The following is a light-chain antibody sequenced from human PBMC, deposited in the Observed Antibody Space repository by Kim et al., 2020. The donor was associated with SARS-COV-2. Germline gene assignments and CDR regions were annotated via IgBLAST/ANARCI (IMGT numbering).Light chain of an antibody. CDR1: KLGDKY. V-gene: IGLV3-1*01. Sequence: VSPGQTASITCSGDKLGDKYACWYQQKPGQSPVLVIYQSSKRPSGIPERFSGSNSGNTATLTISGTQAMDEADYYCQAWDSSTGVVFGGGTQLTVL. CDR2: QSS. J-gene: IGLJ2*01. CDR3: QAWDSSTGVV.